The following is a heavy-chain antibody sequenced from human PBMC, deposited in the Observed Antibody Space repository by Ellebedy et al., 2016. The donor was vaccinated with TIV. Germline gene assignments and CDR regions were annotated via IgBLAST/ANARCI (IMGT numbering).Heavy chain of an antibody. CDR2: IKSKTDGGTT. Sequence: GGSLRLSXAASGFTFSNAWMSWVRQAPGKGLEWVGRIKSKTDGGTTDYAAPVKGRFTISRDDSKNTLYLQMNSLKTEDTAVYYCTTVGYSDYRLDDAFDIWGQGTMVTVSS. CDR3: TTVGYSDYRLDDAFDI. J-gene: IGHJ3*02. V-gene: IGHV3-15*01. D-gene: IGHD4-11*01. CDR1: GFTFSNAW.